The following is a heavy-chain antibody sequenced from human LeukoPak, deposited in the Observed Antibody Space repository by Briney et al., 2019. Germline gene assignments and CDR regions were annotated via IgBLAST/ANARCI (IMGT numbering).Heavy chain of an antibody. D-gene: IGHD3-22*01. J-gene: IGHJ3*02. CDR2: INPNSGGT. V-gene: IGHV1-2*02. CDR3: ARNHYYDSSGTDDAFDI. Sequence: GASVKVSCKASGYTFTGYYMHWVQQAPGQGLEWMGWINPNSGGTNYAQKFQGRVTMTRDTSISTAYMELSRLRSDDTAVYYCARNHYYDSSGTDDAFDIWGQGTMVTVSS. CDR1: GYTFTGYY.